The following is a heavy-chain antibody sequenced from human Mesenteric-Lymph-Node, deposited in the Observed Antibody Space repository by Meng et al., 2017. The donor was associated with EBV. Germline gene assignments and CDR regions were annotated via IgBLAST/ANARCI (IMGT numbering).Heavy chain of an antibody. D-gene: IGHD3-10*01. CDR3: ARENPARGNWFDP. CDR2: VYYSGST. CDR1: GGSVSSTSYY. Sequence: QVQLPESGPGLVKPSQTLSLPCTVSGGSVSSTSYYWSWIRQPPGKRLEWIGYVYYSGSTNYNPSLKSRVTISVDTSKNQFSLNLYSVTAADTAVYYCARENPARGNWFDPWGQGALVTVSS. J-gene: IGHJ5*02. V-gene: IGHV4-61*01.